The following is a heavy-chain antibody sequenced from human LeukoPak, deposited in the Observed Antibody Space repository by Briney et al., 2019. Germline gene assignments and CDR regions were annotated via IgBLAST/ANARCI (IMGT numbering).Heavy chain of an antibody. CDR1: GGTFSSYA. CDR3: ARSIFGVVMPDY. Sequence: ASVKVSCKASGGTFSSYAISWVRQAPGQGLEWMGRIIPIFGTANYAQKFQGRVTITTDESTSTAYMELRSLRSEDTAVYYCARSIFGVVMPDYWGQGTLVTVSS. J-gene: IGHJ4*02. V-gene: IGHV1-69*05. D-gene: IGHD3-3*01. CDR2: IIPIFGTA.